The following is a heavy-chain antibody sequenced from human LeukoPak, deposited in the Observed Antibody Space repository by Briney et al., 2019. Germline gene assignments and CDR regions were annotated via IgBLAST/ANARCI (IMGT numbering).Heavy chain of an antibody. CDR2: IYYSGST. D-gene: IGHD6-19*01. Sequence: PSETLSLTCTVSGGSISSASYYWGWIRQPPGKGLDWIGSIYYSGSTYYNPSLKNRVTISVDTSKNQFSLKLSSVTAADTAVYFCARQVVAVAGTGYFDYWGQGTLVTVSS. V-gene: IGHV4-39*01. CDR3: ARQVVAVAGTGYFDY. CDR1: GGSISSASYY. J-gene: IGHJ4*02.